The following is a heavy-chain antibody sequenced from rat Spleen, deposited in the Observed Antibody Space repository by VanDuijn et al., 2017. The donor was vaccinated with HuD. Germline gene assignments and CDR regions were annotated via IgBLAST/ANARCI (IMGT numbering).Heavy chain of an antibody. J-gene: IGHJ2*01. CDR3: ARWTVYYFDY. CDR2: ISYEGSST. D-gene: IGHD1-1*01. Sequence: EVQLVESGGGIVQPGRAMNLSCAASGFTFSDYYMAWVRQAPKKGLEWVASISYEGSSTYYGDSVKGRFTISRDNAKSTLYLQMDSLRSEDTATYYCARWTVYYFDYWGQGVMVTVSS. V-gene: IGHV5-22*01. CDR1: GFTFSDYY.